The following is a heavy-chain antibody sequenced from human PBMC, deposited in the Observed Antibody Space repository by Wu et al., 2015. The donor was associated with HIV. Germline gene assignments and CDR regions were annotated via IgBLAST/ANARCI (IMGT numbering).Heavy chain of an antibody. CDR1: GYTFTGYY. D-gene: IGHD5-18*01. Sequence: HVQLVQSGAEVKKPGASVKVSCKASGYTFTGYYMHWVRQAPGQGLEWMGWINPNSGGTDYAQKFQDRVTMTRDTPISTAYMELSRLRSDDTAVYSCARGDQGYTYGYGLDFWGQGTLVTVSS. V-gene: IGHV1-2*02. CDR2: INPNSGGT. CDR3: ARGDQGYTYGYGLDF. J-gene: IGHJ4*02.